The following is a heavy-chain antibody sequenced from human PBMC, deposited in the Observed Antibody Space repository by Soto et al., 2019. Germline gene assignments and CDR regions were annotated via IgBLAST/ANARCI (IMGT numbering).Heavy chain of an antibody. J-gene: IGHJ4*02. CDR2: ISYSGST. Sequence: PSETLSLTCNVSVGAIDSGYWGWIRQPPGKGLECIGTISYSGSTYYNPSLRSRVAMSVHSAMNHFPLKMYSVTAADTAVYYCARQRTGYFLYWGQGALVTVSS. CDR3: ARQRTGYFLY. V-gene: IGHV4-39*02. D-gene: IGHD3-9*01. CDR1: VGAIDSGY.